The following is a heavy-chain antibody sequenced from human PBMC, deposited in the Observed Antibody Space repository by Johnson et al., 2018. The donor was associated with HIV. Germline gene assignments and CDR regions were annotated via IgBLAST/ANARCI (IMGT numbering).Heavy chain of an antibody. CDR1: GSTFDDYG. D-gene: IGHD1-26*01. J-gene: IGHJ3*02. CDR2: INWNGGST. Sequence: VQLVESGGGVVRPGGSLRLSCAASGSTFDDYGMSWVRQTPGKGLEWVAGINWNGGSTGYADSVKGRFTISRDNAKKSLCLQMNTLRAEDTALYYCASEAERHVAATRVSSFDIWGQGKMVTVSS. CDR3: ASEAERHVAATRVSSFDI. V-gene: IGHV3-20*04.